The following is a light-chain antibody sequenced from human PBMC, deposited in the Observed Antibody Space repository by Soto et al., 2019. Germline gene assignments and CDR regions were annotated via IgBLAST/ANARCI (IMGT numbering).Light chain of an antibody. V-gene: IGLV2-14*01. CDR2: DVS. CDR3: CSYTRGGTLI. CDR1: SSDIGGYNY. Sequence: QSALTQPASASGSPGQSITISCVGTSSDIGGYNYVSWYQQHPGKVPKVIIYDVSKRPSGVSYRFSATKSGNTASLTISGRQGEDEAAYYCCSYTRGGTLIFGTGTKLTVL. J-gene: IGLJ1*01.